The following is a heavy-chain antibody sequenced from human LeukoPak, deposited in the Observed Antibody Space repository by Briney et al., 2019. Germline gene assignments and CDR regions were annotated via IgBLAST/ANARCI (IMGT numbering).Heavy chain of an antibody. Sequence: GGSLRLSCAASGFTFSSYAMHWVRQAPGKGLEWVAVISYDGSNKYYADSVKGRFTISRDNSKNTLYLQMNSLRAEDTAVYYCAREAAAGQYNWFDPWGQGTLVTVSS. CDR1: GFTFSSYA. CDR3: AREAAAGQYNWFDP. CDR2: ISYDGSNK. J-gene: IGHJ5*02. D-gene: IGHD6-13*01. V-gene: IGHV3-30-3*01.